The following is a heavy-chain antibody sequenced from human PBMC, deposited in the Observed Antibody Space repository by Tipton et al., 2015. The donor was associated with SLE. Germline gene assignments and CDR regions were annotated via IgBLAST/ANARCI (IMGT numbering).Heavy chain of an antibody. Sequence: TLSLTCAVYGGSFSAYSWSWIRQPPGKGLEWIGEINHSGSTNYNPSLKSRVTISRDTSKNQFSLNLNSVTAADTAVYYCARERLYSSSNWYHFDYWGQGALVTVSS. CDR2: INHSGST. CDR1: GGSFSAYS. D-gene: IGHD6-13*01. J-gene: IGHJ4*02. CDR3: ARERLYSSSNWYHFDY. V-gene: IGHV4-34*01.